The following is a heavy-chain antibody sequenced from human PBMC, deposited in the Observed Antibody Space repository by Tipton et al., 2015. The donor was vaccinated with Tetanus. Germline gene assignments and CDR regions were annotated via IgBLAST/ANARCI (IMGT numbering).Heavy chain of an antibody. CDR2: ISYDGSNK. CDR1: GFTFSSYA. V-gene: IGHV3-30*04. D-gene: IGHD5-18*01. J-gene: IGHJ6*02. CDR3: ARGGNTAMGYYYYYGMDV. Sequence: SLRLSCAASGFTFSSYAMHWVRQAPGKGLEWVAVISYDGSNKYYADSVKGRFTISRDNSKNTLYLQMNSLRAEDTAVYYCARGGNTAMGYYYYYGMDVWGQGTTVTASS.